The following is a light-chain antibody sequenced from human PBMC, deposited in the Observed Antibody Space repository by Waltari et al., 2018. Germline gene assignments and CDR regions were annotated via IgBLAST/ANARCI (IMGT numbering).Light chain of an antibody. CDR3: CSYTSASTLGV. Sequence: QSALTQPASVSGSPGQSITISCTGTSRQLGGYVYVSCYQQYPGKAPKLIIYDVIYRPSGVSNRFSGSKSGNTASLTISGLQAEDEANYYCCSYTSASTLGVFGGGTKLTVL. CDR1: SRQLGGYVY. CDR2: DVI. V-gene: IGLV2-14*03. J-gene: IGLJ3*02.